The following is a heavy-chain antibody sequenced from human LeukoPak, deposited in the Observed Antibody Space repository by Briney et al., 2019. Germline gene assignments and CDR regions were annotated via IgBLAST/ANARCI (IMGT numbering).Heavy chain of an antibody. D-gene: IGHD5-12*01. J-gene: IGHJ4*02. CDR2: IWSDGSKK. CDR1: GFTFSSYG. V-gene: IGHV3-33*08. CDR3: ASQIVATGGY. Sequence: PGGSLRLSCAASGFTFSSYGMHWVRQAPGKGLEWVAVIWSDGSKKYYADSVKGRFAISRDNSKNTLYLQMNTLRAEDTAVYYCASQIVATGGYWGQGTLVTVSS.